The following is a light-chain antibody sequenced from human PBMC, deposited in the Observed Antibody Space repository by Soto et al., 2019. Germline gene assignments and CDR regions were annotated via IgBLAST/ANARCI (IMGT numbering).Light chain of an antibody. CDR2: DVT. CDR3: SSYARSSTLVV. J-gene: IGLJ2*01. V-gene: IGLV2-14*01. Sequence: QSAVTQPASVSGSPGQSITISCTGTTSDVGGYNSVSWYQQHPGKAPKLIIYDVTNRPSGVSNRFSGSKSANTASLTISGLQAEDEADYYCSSYARSSTLVVFGGGTQLTVL. CDR1: TSDVGGYNS.